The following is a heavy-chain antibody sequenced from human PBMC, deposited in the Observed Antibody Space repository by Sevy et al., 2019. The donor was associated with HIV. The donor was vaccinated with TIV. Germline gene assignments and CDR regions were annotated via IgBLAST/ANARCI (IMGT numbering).Heavy chain of an antibody. Sequence: ASVKVSCKASGYTFTSYGISWVRQAPGQGLEWMGWISAYNGNTNYAQKLQGRVTMTTDTSTSTAYMELRSLRSDDTAVYYCARDLSSGYPNWFDPGAREPWSPSPQ. D-gene: IGHD3-22*01. J-gene: IGHJ5*02. CDR3: ARDLSSGYPNWFDP. V-gene: IGHV1-18*04. CDR2: ISAYNGNT. CDR1: GYTFTSYG.